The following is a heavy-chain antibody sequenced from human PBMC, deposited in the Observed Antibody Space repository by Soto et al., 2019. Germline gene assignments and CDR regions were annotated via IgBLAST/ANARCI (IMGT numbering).Heavy chain of an antibody. CDR2: IYWDDDK. CDR3: AHRVLRTVFGLVTTTAIYFDF. D-gene: IGHD3-3*01. Sequence: QITLNESGPTVVRPTETLTLTCRFSGFSLTTSGVGVGWIRQSPGKAPEWLALIYWDDDKRYSASLKSRLTITKDTSKNQGVLTVYGLDPTDTATYYCAHRVLRTVFGLVTTTAIYFDFWGQGTPVAVSS. V-gene: IGHV2-5*02. CDR1: GFSLTTSGVG. J-gene: IGHJ4*02.